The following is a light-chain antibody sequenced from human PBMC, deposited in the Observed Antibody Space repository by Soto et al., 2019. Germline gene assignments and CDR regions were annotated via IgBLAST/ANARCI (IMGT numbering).Light chain of an antibody. CDR2: AAS. V-gene: IGKV1-39*01. Sequence: DIQLTQSPSSLSASVGDRVTITWRASQGISTFLNWYQQKPGKAPRLLIYAASRLQSGVPARFSGSGAETDFTLTITSLQPEDFGIYYCQQSYATVRTFGGGTKVDIK. CDR3: QQSYATVRT. J-gene: IGKJ4*01. CDR1: QGISTF.